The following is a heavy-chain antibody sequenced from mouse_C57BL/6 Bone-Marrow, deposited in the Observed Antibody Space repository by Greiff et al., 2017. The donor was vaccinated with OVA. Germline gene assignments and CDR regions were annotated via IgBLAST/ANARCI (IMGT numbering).Heavy chain of an antibody. CDR1: GFSFNTYA. V-gene: IGHV10-1*01. CDR2: IRSKSNNYAT. J-gene: IGHJ2*01. Sequence: VQLKQSGGGLVQPKGSLKLSCAASGFSFNTYAMNWVRQAPGTGLEWVARIRSKSNNYATYYADSVKDRFTISRDDSESMLYLQMNNLKTEDTAMYYCVRRGFDYWGQGTTLTVSS. CDR3: VRRGFDY.